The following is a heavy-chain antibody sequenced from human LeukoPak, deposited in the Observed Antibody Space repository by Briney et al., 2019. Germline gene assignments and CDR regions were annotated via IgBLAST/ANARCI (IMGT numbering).Heavy chain of an antibody. CDR3: AKSRSVEDAFDI. CDR1: GFTFSSYA. V-gene: IGHV3-23*01. J-gene: IGHJ3*02. CDR2: VRGSGYDT. Sequence: GGSLRLSCAASGFTFSSYAMSWVRQAPGKGLEWVSAVRGSGYDTYYADSVKGRFTISRDSSKNTLYLQMNGLRAEDTAVYHCAKSRSVEDAFDIWGPGTMVTVSS. D-gene: IGHD6-19*01.